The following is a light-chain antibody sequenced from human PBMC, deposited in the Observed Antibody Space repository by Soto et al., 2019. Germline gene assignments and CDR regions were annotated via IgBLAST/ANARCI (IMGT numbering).Light chain of an antibody. V-gene: IGLV2-14*01. Sequence: QPVLTQPASVSGTPGQSITISCTGTNSDVGGYNYVSWYQQHPGKAPKLMIYEVTSRPSGVSHRFSGSKSGNTASLTISGLQAEDEADYYCSSYTSRSALVVFGGGTKLTVL. J-gene: IGLJ2*01. CDR3: SSYTSRSALVV. CDR2: EVT. CDR1: NSDVGGYNY.